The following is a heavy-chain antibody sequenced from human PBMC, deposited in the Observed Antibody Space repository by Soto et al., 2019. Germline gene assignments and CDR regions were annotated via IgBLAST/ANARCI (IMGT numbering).Heavy chain of an antibody. D-gene: IGHD2-21*01. J-gene: IGHJ4*02. CDR2: IFHDGNNK. Sequence: PGGSLRLSCAAAGFTFGAYAMHWVRQAPGKGLEWVAIIFHDGNNKFYADSVKGRFTVSRDNSKNTLFLQLDSLSAEDTAVYYCAKEVIGPSLSYFDSWGQGTLVTVSS. CDR1: GFTFGAYA. CDR3: AKEVIGPSLSYFDS. V-gene: IGHV3-30*18.